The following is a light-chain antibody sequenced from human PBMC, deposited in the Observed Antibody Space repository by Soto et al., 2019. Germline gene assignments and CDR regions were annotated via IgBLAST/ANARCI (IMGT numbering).Light chain of an antibody. CDR2: EVS. CDR3: SAYTSSSSLV. CDR1: SCDVGGYNS. Sequence: QSVLTQPASVSGSPGQSITISCTGTSCDVGGYNSVSWYQQYPGKAPKLMIYEVSNRPSGVSNRFSGSKSGNTASLTISGVQAEDEGDYYCSAYTSSSSLVFGGGTKVTVL. V-gene: IGLV2-14*01. J-gene: IGLJ3*02.